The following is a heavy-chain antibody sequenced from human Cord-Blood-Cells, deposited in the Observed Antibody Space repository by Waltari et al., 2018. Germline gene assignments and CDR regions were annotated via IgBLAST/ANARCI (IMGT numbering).Heavy chain of an antibody. V-gene: IGHV4-34*01. D-gene: IGHD2-8*01. Sequence: VPPQQRRAGLLKSSETLFPTCAVYGGSFSGYYRSWIRQPPGTGLAWNGEINHSRSTNSSPSHKFRGTISVNTSTLQFSRKLSSETAADTSGYYCARKLVSALYDMDVWGQETTVSVSS. CDR3: ARKLVSALYDMDV. CDR1: GGSFSGYY. J-gene: IGHJ6*01. CDR2: INHSRST.